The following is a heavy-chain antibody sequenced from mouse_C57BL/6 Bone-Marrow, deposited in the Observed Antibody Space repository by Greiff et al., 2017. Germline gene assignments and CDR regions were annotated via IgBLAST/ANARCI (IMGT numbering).Heavy chain of an antibody. CDR2: IWRGGST. CDR1: GFSLTSYG. Sequence: VKLEESGPGLVQPSQSLSITCPVSGFSLTSYGVHWVRQSPGKGLEWLGVIWRGGSTDYNAAFMSRLSITKDNSKSQVFFKMNSLQADDTAIYYCAKGPYYYGSSLAYWGQGTLVTVSA. D-gene: IGHD1-1*01. CDR3: AKGPYYYGSSLAY. J-gene: IGHJ3*01. V-gene: IGHV2-5*01.